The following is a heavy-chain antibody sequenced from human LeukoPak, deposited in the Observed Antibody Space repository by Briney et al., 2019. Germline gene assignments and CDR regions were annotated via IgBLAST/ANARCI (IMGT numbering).Heavy chain of an antibody. V-gene: IGHV4-59*01. CDR1: GGSISTYY. CDR2: IYYTGNT. CDR3: ARRVAPTGIYAFDI. D-gene: IGHD6-13*01. J-gene: IGHJ3*02. Sequence: SETLSLTCTVSGGSISTYYWTWIRQPPGKGLEWIGYIYYTGNTNYNPSLKSRVTTSVDTSKNQFSLKLSSVTAADTAVYYCARRVAPTGIYAFDIWGQGTMVTVSS.